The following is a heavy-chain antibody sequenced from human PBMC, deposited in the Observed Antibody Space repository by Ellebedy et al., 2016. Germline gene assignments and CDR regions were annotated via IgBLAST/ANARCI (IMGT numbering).Heavy chain of an antibody. CDR1: GGSINSSDYY. CDR3: TESWSAYYSDAFDI. D-gene: IGHD3-3*01. J-gene: IGHJ3*02. V-gene: IGHV4-39*01. Sequence: GSLRLSCTVAGGSINSSDYYRGWLRQTPGKGLEWIGSILYSWPTYYNPSLKGRVTISVDTSKTQFSLKLTSVTAADTAVYYCTESWSAYYSDAFDIWGRGTMVTVSS. CDR2: ILYSWPT.